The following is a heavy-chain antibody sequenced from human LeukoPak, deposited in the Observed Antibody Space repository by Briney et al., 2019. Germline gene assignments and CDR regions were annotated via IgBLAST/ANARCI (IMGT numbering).Heavy chain of an antibody. J-gene: IGHJ6*03. V-gene: IGHV5-51*01. Sequence: GESLKISCQGSGYTFTTYWIAWVRQMPGKGLEWMGIIYPGDSDTRYSPSFQGQVTISADKSISTAYLQWSSLKASDTAMYYCARHWMDQTPYYYYYMDVWGKGTTVTVSS. D-gene: IGHD2-2*03. CDR1: GYTFTTYW. CDR2: IYPGDSDT. CDR3: ARHWMDQTPYYYYYMDV.